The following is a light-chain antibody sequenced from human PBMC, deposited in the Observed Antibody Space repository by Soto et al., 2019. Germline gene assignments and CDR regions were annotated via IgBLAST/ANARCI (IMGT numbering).Light chain of an antibody. CDR3: QQSSSSSSIT. J-gene: IGKJ5*01. CDR2: STS. Sequence: IVLTQSPGTLSLAPGERATLSCRASQSVSTGYLTWYQQKPGQAPRLLIFSTSTRATGIPDRFSGSGSGTDFTLTISRLEPEDFAVYYCQQSSSSSSITFGQGIRLEIK. CDR1: QSVSTGY. V-gene: IGKV3-20*01.